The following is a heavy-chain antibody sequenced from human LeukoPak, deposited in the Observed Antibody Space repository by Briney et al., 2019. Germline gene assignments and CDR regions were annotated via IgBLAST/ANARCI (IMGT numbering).Heavy chain of an antibody. Sequence: ASVKLSCKASGYTFTSYGISWVRQAPGQGLEWMGWMGAYNGNTNYAQKLHGRVTMTTDTSTSTAYMELRSLISDDTAVYYCARGSKRSPHSDISGFVVDYWGQGTLVTVSS. CDR3: ARGSKRSPHSDISGFVVDY. CDR2: MGAYNGNT. J-gene: IGHJ4*02. D-gene: IGHD6-19*01. CDR1: GYTFTSYG. V-gene: IGHV1-18*01.